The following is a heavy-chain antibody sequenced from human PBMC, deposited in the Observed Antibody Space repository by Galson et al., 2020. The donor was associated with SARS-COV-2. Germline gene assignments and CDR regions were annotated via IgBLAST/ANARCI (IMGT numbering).Heavy chain of an antibody. V-gene: IGHV5-51*01. CDR3: ARRPNWNYGSELDY. CDR2: IYPGDSDT. Sequence: KIEESPKLSCKGSGYSFTSYWIGWVRQLPGKGLEWMGIIYPGDSDTSYSPSLQGQVTSSADKSISTAYLQWSSLKASDTAMYYCARRPNWNYGSELDYWGQGTLVTVSS. CDR1: GYSFTSYW. D-gene: IGHD1-7*01. J-gene: IGHJ4*02.